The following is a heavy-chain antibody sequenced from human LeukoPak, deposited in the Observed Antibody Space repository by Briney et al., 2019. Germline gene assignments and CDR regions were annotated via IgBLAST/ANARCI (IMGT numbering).Heavy chain of an antibody. D-gene: IGHD1-1*01. J-gene: IGHJ4*02. CDR1: GGSISSGSYY. Sequence: PSQTLSLTCTVSGGSISSGSYYWSWIRQPAGKGLEWIGRIYTSGSTNYNPSLKSRVSMSVDTSQKQFSLRLSSVTAADTALYYCARLHQSGTTDYWGQGILVTVSS. V-gene: IGHV4-61*02. CDR2: IYTSGST. CDR3: ARLHQSGTTDY.